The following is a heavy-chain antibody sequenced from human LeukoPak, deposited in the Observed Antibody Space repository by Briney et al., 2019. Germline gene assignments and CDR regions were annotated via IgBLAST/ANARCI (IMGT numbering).Heavy chain of an antibody. V-gene: IGHV3-7*01. Sequence: PGGSLRLSCAASGFTFSNYWMIWVRQAPGKGLEWVASIKQDGSEKQYVGSVRGRFTLSRDNAKNVLDLQRNSLTAEDTAVYYSAKDIHYFQSDYWGQGTLVTVSS. J-gene: IGHJ4*02. CDR1: GFTFSNYW. CDR3: AKDIHYFQSDY. D-gene: IGHD3-10*01. CDR2: IKQDGSEK.